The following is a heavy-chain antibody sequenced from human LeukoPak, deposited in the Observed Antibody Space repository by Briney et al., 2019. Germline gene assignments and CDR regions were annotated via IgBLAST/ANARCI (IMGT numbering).Heavy chain of an antibody. V-gene: IGHV3-30*02. CDR2: IRYDGSNK. Sequence: GGSLRLSCAASGFTFSSYGMHWVRQAPGKGLEWVAFIRYDGSNKYYADSVKGRFTISRDNSKNTLYLQMNSLRAEDTAVYYCAKIGYYDSSGYYYFDYWGQGTLVTVSS. D-gene: IGHD3-22*01. CDR1: GFTFSSYG. J-gene: IGHJ4*02. CDR3: AKIGYYDSSGYYYFDY.